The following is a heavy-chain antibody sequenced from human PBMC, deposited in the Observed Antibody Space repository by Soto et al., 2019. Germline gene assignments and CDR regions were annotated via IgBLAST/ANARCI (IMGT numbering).Heavy chain of an antibody. CDR1: GFTFSNAW. Sequence: GGSLRLSCAASGFTFSNAWMNWVRQAPGKGLEWVGRIKSKTDGGTTDYAAPVKGRFTISRDDSKNTLYLQMNSLKTEDTAVYYCTTEGNYDILTGYPTNYYYYGMDVWGQGTTVTVSS. CDR3: TTEGNYDILTGYPTNYYYYGMDV. J-gene: IGHJ6*02. V-gene: IGHV3-15*07. CDR2: IKSKTDGGTT. D-gene: IGHD3-9*01.